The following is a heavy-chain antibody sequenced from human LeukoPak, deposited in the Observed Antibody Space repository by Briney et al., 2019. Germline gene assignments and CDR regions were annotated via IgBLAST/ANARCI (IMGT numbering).Heavy chain of an antibody. CDR3: ATYYGDYEGDAFDI. D-gene: IGHD4-17*01. CDR2: IYYSGST. Sequence: SETLSLTCSVSGASIRNYYWSWIRQSAGKGLEWIGSIYYSGSTYYNPSLKSRVTISVDTSKNQFSLKLSSVTAADTAVYYCATYYGDYEGDAFDIWGQGTMVTVSS. J-gene: IGHJ3*02. CDR1: GASIRNYY. V-gene: IGHV4-4*07.